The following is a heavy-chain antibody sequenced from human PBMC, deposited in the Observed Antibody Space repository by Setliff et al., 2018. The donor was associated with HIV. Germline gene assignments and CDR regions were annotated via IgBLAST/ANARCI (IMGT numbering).Heavy chain of an antibody. J-gene: IGHJ4*02. CDR2: FYTSGST. D-gene: IGHD2-2*01. CDR1: GGSFTTYY. Sequence: PSETLSLTCTVSGGSFTTYYWSWLRQPPGKELEWIGYFYTSGSTNYNPSLKSRVTISIDTSKNQFSLNLTSVTAADTAVYYCARLGRSSTGPLWGQGTLVTVSS. V-gene: IGHV4-4*09. CDR3: ARLGRSSTGPL.